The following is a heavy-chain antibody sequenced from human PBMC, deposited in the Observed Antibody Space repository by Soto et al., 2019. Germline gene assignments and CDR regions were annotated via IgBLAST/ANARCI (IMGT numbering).Heavy chain of an antibody. V-gene: IGHV3-20*04. D-gene: IGHD6-19*01. CDR1: GFTFDDYG. CDR3: ARDIYSGWYRXFDX. Sequence: PGGSLRLSCAASGFTFDDYGMSWVRQAPGKGLEWVSGINWNGGSTGYADSVKGRFTISRDNAKNSLYLQMNSLRAEDTALYYCARDIYSGWYRXFDXWGQGSLVTGSS. J-gene: IGHJ5*02. CDR2: INWNGGST.